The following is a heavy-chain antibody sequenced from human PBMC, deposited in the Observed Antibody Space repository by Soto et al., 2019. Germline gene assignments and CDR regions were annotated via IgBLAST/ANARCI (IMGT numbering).Heavy chain of an antibody. CDR2: IKPDGSDK. D-gene: IGHD4-17*01. Sequence: GGSLRLSCAASEYTFSQHWMSWVRQAPGKGLEWVADIKPDGSDKYYVDSVKGRFTISRDNARHSVYLQTNSLRAEDTAMYYCARGHYGRDYWGQGTPVTVSS. J-gene: IGHJ4*02. V-gene: IGHV3-7*01. CDR1: EYTFSQHW. CDR3: ARGHYGRDY.